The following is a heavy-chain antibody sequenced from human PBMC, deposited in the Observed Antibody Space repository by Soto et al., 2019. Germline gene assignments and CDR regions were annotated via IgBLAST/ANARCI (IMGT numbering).Heavy chain of an antibody. D-gene: IGHD6-6*01. CDR3: ARGNGEHSRPPGY. V-gene: IGHV3-30-3*01. CDR1: GFTFSSYA. J-gene: IGHJ4*02. CDR2: ISYDGSNK. Sequence: QVQLVESGGGVVQPGRSLRLSCAASGFTFSSYAMHWVRKAPGKGLEWVAVISYDGSNKYYADSVKGRFTISRDNSKNTLYLQMNSLRAEDTAVYYCARGNGEHSRPPGYWGQGTLVTVSS.